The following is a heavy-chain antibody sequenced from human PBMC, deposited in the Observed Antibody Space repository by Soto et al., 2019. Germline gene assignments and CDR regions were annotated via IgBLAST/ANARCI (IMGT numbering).Heavy chain of an antibody. CDR1: GFTFTSDS. CDR2: ISSHGRDI. CDR3: ARQSWNYETSLDY. V-gene: IGHV3-21*06. J-gene: IGHJ4*02. Sequence: PGGSLRLSCEASGFTFTSDSMTWVRQAPGKGLEWVSSISSHGRDIFYADSVKGRFTISRDNAKDSLHLQMNSLTGEDSAVYYCARQSWNYETSLDYWGQGTLVTVSS. D-gene: IGHD1-7*01.